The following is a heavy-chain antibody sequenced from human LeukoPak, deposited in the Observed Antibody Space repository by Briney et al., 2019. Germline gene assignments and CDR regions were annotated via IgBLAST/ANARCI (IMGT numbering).Heavy chain of an antibody. CDR3: ATDSRTYYYGSGSYPLNYFDY. J-gene: IGHJ4*02. V-gene: IGHV1-2*06. CDR1: GYTFTGYY. Sequence: ASVKVSCKASGYTFTGYYMHWVRQAPGQGLERVGRINPNSGGTNYAQKFQGRVTMTRDTSISTAYMELSRLRSDDTAVYYCATDSRTYYYGSGSYPLNYFDYWGQGTLVTVSS. CDR2: INPNSGGT. D-gene: IGHD3-10*01.